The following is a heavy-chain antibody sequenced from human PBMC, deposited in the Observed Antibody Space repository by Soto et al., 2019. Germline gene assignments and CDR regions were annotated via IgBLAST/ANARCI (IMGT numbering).Heavy chain of an antibody. CDR2: IYYSGST. D-gene: IGHD3-10*01. V-gene: IGHV4-59*01. CDR3: ARAVTMVRGAYYYYGMDV. J-gene: IGHJ6*02. Sequence: PSETLSLTCTVSGGSISSYYWSWIRQPPGKGLEWIGYIYYSGSTNYNPSLKSRVTISVDTSKNQFSPKLSSVTAADTAVYYCARAVTMVRGAYYYYGMDVWGQGTTVTVSS. CDR1: GGSISSYY.